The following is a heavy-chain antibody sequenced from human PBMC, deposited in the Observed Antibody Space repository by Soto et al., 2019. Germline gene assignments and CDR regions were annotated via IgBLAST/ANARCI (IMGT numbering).Heavy chain of an antibody. V-gene: IGHV1-2*04. CDR2: INPNSGGT. D-gene: IGHD2-8*01. CDR1: GYTFTGYY. J-gene: IGHJ3*02. CDR3: ARGGVMGRLLAFDI. Sequence: ASVKVSCKASGYTFTGYYMHWVRQAPGQGLEWMGWINPNSGGTNYAQKFQGWVTMTRDTSISTAYMELSRLRSDDTAVYYCARGGVMGRLLAFDIWGQGTMVTVSS.